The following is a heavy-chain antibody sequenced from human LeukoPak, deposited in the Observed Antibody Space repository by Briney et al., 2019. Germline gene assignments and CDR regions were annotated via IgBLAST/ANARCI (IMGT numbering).Heavy chain of an antibody. CDR1: GFIFSYYT. V-gene: IGHV3-30-3*01. J-gene: IGHJ4*02. CDR2: ISFDGNNK. D-gene: IGHD3-10*01. CDR3: ARGATYYSGSASYYHAF. Sequence: GGSLRLSCAASGFIFSYYTMHWVRQAPGKGLEWVAAISFDGNNKYHADAVKGRLTASRDNSKTTLYLEMNSLRAEDTAVYYCARGATYYSGSASYYHAFWGQGALVTVSS.